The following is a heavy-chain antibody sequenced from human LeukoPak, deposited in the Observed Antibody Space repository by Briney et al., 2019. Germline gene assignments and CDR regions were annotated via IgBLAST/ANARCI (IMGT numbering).Heavy chain of an antibody. Sequence: ASVKVSCKASGYTFTSYDINWVRQAPGQGLEWMGWMNPNSGNTGYAQKFQGRVTMTRNTSISTAYMELSSLRSEDTAVYYCARVDWYSSGWYRYYYGMDVWGQGTTVTVSS. CDR1: GYTFTSYD. CDR3: ARVDWYSSGWYRYYYGMDV. D-gene: IGHD6-19*01. V-gene: IGHV1-8*01. J-gene: IGHJ6*02. CDR2: MNPNSGNT.